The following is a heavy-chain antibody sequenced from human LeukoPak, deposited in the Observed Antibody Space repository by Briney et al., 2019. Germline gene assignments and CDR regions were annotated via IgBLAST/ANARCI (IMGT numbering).Heavy chain of an antibody. CDR3: ARGSIAAAPHH. CDR2: INPNSGGT. V-gene: IGHV1-2*06. Sequence: ASVTVSCKASGYTFTGYYMHWVRQAPGQGLEWLGRINPNSGGTNYAQKFQGRVTMTRDTSISTAYMELSRLRSDDTAVYYCARGSIAAAPHHWGQGTLVTVSS. D-gene: IGHD6-13*01. J-gene: IGHJ5*02. CDR1: GYTFTGYY.